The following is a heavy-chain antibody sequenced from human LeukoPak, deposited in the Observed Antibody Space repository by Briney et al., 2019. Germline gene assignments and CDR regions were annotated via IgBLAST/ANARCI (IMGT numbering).Heavy chain of an antibody. Sequence: SETLSLTCTVSGASIRSDHWSWIRQPAGKGLEWIGHIYSTGNTNYNPSLKSRVTMSIDTSKNQFSLKLISVTAADTSVYYCARGASGWYGNSFDYWGQGTLITVSS. CDR2: IYSTGNT. D-gene: IGHD6-19*01. V-gene: IGHV4-4*07. J-gene: IGHJ4*02. CDR1: GASIRSDH. CDR3: ARGASGWYGNSFDY.